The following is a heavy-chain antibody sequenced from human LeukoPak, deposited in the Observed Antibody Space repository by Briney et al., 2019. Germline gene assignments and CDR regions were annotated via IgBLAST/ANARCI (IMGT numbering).Heavy chain of an antibody. J-gene: IGHJ4*02. CDR2: IYYSGIN. Sequence: PSETLSLTCTVSGGSISSTGYYWDWIRQPPGKGLERIGNIYYSGINYYNPSLRSRVTISVDTSKNQFSLKVSSVTAADAAVYYCARDDTLTGSFDFWGQGTLVTVSS. D-gene: IGHD3-9*01. CDR1: GGSISSTGYY. V-gene: IGHV4-39*02. CDR3: ARDDTLTGSFDF.